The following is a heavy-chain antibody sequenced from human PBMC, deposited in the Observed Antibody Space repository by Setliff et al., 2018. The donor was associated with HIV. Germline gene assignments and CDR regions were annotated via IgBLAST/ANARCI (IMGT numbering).Heavy chain of an antibody. V-gene: IGHV4-34*01. CDR3: ARGGLGVVGAIDY. J-gene: IGHJ4*02. CDR2: IIHSGGT. Sequence: TSETLSLTCAVYGGSFGGYYWTWIRQPPGRGLEWIGEIIHSGGTNYNRSLKSRVTISVDTSKNQFSLNLSSVTAADTAVYYCARGGLGVVGAIDYWSQGTLVTVSS. D-gene: IGHD2-15*01. CDR1: GGSFGGYY.